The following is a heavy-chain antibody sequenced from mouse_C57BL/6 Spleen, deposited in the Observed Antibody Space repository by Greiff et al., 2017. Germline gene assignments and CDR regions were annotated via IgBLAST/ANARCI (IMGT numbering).Heavy chain of an antibody. D-gene: IGHD2-2*01. CDR3: ARKGYDDWFAY. CDR2: IYPGDGDT. J-gene: IGHJ3*01. CDR1: GYAFRSYW. Sequence: QVQLKQSGAELVKPGASVKISCKASGYAFRSYWMNWVKQRPGKGLEWIGQIYPGDGDTNYNGKFKGKATLTADKSSSTAYMQLSSLTSEDSAVYFCARKGYDDWFAYWGQGTLVTVSA. V-gene: IGHV1-80*01.